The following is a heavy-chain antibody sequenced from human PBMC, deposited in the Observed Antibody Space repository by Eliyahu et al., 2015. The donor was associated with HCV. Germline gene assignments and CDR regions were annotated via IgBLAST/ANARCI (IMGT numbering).Heavy chain of an antibody. V-gene: IGHV3-23*01. CDR3: ATGYNQYDSPWGHDS. Sequence: EMQLLESGGGLVQPGGSLRLSCAAXGFTFSXYAMAWVRQAPGRGLEWVSGISGRGGSTYYADSVKGRFTVSRDNSKNILFLQLNSVRAEDTAVYYCATGYNQYDSPWGHDSWGQGTLVTVSS. CDR1: GFTFSXYA. CDR2: ISGRGGST. J-gene: IGHJ5*01. D-gene: IGHD5-12*01.